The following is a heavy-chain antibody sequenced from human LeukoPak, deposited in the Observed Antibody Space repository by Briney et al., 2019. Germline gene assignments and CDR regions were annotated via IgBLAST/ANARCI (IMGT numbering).Heavy chain of an antibody. Sequence: GGSLRLSCAASGFTVSDYYMSWVRQAPGKGLEWVSVIHSGGTTNYADSVKGRFTISRDNAKNSLYLQMNSLRDEDTAVYYCARAPGWNYGSTGYSDYWGQGTLVTVSS. CDR1: GFTVSDYY. J-gene: IGHJ4*02. V-gene: IGHV3-53*01. CDR3: ARAPGWNYGSTGYSDY. CDR2: IHSGGTT. D-gene: IGHD3-22*01.